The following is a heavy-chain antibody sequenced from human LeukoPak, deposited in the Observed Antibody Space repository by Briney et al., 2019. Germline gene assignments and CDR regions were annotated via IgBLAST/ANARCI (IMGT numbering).Heavy chain of an antibody. V-gene: IGHV3-7*01. J-gene: IGHJ3*02. D-gene: IGHD6-19*01. CDR3: ARGTYSSGWYPDAFDI. CDR2: INPDGSDK. Sequence: PGGSPRLSCAASGFTFSSYGMTWVRQAPGKGPEWVANINPDGSDKYYVDSVKGRFIISRDNAKNSLYLQMNSLRAEDTAVYYCARGTYSSGWYPDAFDIWGQGTMVTVSS. CDR1: GFTFSSYG.